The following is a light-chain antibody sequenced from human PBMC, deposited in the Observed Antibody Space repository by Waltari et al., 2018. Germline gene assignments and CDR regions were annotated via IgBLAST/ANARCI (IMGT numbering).Light chain of an antibody. CDR2: RAS. CDR3: QQYNSYSLLS. V-gene: IGKV1-5*03. CDR1: QSISNW. Sequence: DIQMTQSPSTLSASVGDRVSISCRASQSISNWVAWYQQKQGKAPKLLIYRASTLASGFPSRFSGSGSGTTFTLAISSLQPDEFATYYCQQYNSYSLLSFGGGTKVEIK. J-gene: IGKJ4*01.